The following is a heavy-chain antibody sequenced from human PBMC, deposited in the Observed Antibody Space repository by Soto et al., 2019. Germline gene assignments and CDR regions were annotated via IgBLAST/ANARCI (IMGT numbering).Heavy chain of an antibody. CDR1: GFTFSSYG. V-gene: IGHV3-33*01. CDR3: ARVEDYYYYMDV. CDR2: IWYDGSNK. J-gene: IGHJ6*03. Sequence: QVQLVESGGGVVQPGRSLRLSCAASGFTFSSYGMHWVRQAPSKGLEWVAVIWYDGSNKYYADSVKGRFTISRDNSKNTLYLQMNSLRAEDTAVYYCARVEDYYYYMDVWGKGTTVTVSS. D-gene: IGHD3-3*01.